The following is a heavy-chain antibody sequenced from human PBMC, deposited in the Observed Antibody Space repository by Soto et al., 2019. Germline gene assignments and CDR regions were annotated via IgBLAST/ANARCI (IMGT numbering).Heavy chain of an antibody. Sequence: QVQLVESGGGVVQSGRSLRLSCAASGFTFSSYPMHWVRQAPGKGLEWVAVISYDETSKYYADSVKGRFTISRDNSKKXLHXQMNSLRAEDTAVYYCVRCWGTGDGSNLGYNWLDPWGQGTLVTVSS. CDR2: ISYDETSK. V-gene: IGHV3-30-3*01. D-gene: IGHD1-1*01. CDR1: GFTFSSYP. CDR3: VRCWGTGDGSNLGYNWLDP. J-gene: IGHJ5*02.